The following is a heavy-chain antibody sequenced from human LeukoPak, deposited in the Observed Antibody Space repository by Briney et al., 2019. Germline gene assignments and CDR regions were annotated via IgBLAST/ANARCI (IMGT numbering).Heavy chain of an antibody. D-gene: IGHD4-17*01. Sequence: GGSLRLSCAASGFTFSSYEMNWVRQAPGKGLEWVSYISSSGSTIYYADSVKGRFTISRDNAKNSLYLQMNSLRAEDTAVYYCATKSDYGDYLGGDYWGQGTLVTVSS. CDR3: ATKSDYGDYLGGDY. J-gene: IGHJ4*02. V-gene: IGHV3-48*03. CDR2: ISSSGSTI. CDR1: GFTFSSYE.